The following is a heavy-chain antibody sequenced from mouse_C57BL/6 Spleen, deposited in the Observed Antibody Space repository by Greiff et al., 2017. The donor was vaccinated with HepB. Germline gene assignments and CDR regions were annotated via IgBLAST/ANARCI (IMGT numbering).Heavy chain of an antibody. CDR3: ASRVPIYYYGSSLYAMDY. D-gene: IGHD1-1*01. CDR1: GYTFTSYW. Sequence: VQLQQPGAELVKPGASVKLSCKASGYTFTSYWMHWVKQRPGRGLEWIGRIDPNSGGTKYNEKFKSKATLTVDKPSSTAYMQLSSLTSEDAAVYYCASRVPIYYYGSSLYAMDYWGQGTSVTVSS. V-gene: IGHV1-72*01. J-gene: IGHJ4*01. CDR2: IDPNSGGT.